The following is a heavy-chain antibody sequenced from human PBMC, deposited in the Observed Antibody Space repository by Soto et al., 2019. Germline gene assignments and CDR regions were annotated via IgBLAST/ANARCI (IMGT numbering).Heavy chain of an antibody. CDR2: ISGSGFKK. CDR1: GFIFENFG. Sequence: HPGGSLRLSCAASGFIFENFGMSWVRQAPGKGLEWISSISGSGFKKYYADSVKGRFTIPRDNSKSTVYLELNNLSAEDTAVYHCAKNQGVELVPLATVDWFDPWGQGSVVTVSS. J-gene: IGHJ5*02. D-gene: IGHD1-26*01. V-gene: IGHV3-23*01. CDR3: AKNQGVELVPLATVDWFDP.